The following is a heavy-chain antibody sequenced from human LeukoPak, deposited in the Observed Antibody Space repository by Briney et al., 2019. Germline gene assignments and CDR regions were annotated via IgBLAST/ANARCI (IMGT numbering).Heavy chain of an antibody. CDR2: LNPNSGDT. V-gene: IGHV1-2*02. Sequence: GASVKVSCKASGYTFTAYSMHWVRQAPGQGLEYMGWLNPNSGDTNSAQRLQGRVTMTRDTSMSTAYMELSGLRFDDTAVYYCARDGEVRQGHCSTTSCPVDYWGQGTLITVSS. D-gene: IGHD2-2*01. J-gene: IGHJ4*02. CDR3: ARDGEVRQGHCSTTSCPVDY. CDR1: GYTFTAYS.